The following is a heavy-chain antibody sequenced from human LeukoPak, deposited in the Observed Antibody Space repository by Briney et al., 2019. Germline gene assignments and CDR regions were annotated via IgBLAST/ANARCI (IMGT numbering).Heavy chain of an antibody. V-gene: IGHV4-61*02. J-gene: IGHJ3*02. CDR3: ARVRVGAAHAFDI. Sequence: SQTLSLTCTVSGGSISSGSYYWSWIRQPAGTGLERIGRIYTSGSTNYNPSLNSRVTMSVDTSKNQFSLKLSSVTAADTAVYYCARVRVGAAHAFDIWGQGTMVTDSS. D-gene: IGHD1-26*01. CDR1: GGSISSGSYY. CDR2: IYTSGST.